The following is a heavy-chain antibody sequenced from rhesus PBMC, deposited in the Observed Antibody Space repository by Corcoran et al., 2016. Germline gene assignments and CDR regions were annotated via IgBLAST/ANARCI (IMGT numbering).Heavy chain of an antibody. D-gene: IGHD3-28*01. CDR2: IYWDDDK. Sequence: QVTLKESGPALVKPTQTLTLTCTFSGFSLSTSGMGVGWIRQPPGKNLEWLAHIYWDDDKRYSTSLKSRLTITKDTSKNQVVLTMTNMDPVDTATYYCARRRDYYDSGYYDYWGQGVLVTVSS. V-gene: IGHV2-1*01. J-gene: IGHJ4*01. CDR3: ARRRDYYDSGYYDY. CDR1: GFSLSTSGMG.